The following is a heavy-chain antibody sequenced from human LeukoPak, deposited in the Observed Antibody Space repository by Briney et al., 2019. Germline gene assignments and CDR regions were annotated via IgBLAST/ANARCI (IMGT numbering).Heavy chain of an antibody. J-gene: IGHJ4*02. D-gene: IGHD2-2*01. V-gene: IGHV3-23*01. CDR1: GFTFSSYA. CDR3: AKAYCSSTSCYYVFDY. Sequence: GGSLRLSCAASGFTFSSYAMSWVRQAPGKGLEWVSTISGSGGSTYYADSVKGRFTISRDNSKNTLYLQMNSLRAEDTVVYYCAKAYCSSTSCYYVFDYWGQGTLVTVSS. CDR2: ISGSGGST.